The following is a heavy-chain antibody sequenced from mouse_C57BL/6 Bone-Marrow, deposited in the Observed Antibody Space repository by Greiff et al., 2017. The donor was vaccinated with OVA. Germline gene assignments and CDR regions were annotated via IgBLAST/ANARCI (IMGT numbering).Heavy chain of an antibody. V-gene: IGHV5-6*01. CDR3: ARDGY. J-gene: IGHJ4*01. Sequence: EVMLVESGGDLVKPGGSLKLSCAASGFTFSSYGMSWVRQTPDKRLEWVATISSGGSYTYYPDSVKGRFTISRDNAKNTLYLQMSRLKSEDTAMYYCARDGYWGQGTSVTVSS. CDR2: ISSGGSYT. CDR1: GFTFSSYG.